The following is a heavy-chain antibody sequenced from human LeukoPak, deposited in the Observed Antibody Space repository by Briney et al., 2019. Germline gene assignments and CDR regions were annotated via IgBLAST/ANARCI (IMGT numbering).Heavy chain of an antibody. CDR1: GYTFTSYG. V-gene: IGHV1-18*01. CDR2: ISAYNGNT. Sequence: ASVKVSCKASGYTFTSYGISWVRQAPGQGLEWMGWISAYNGNTNYAQKLQGRVTMTTDTSTSTAYMELRSLRSDDTAVYYCARLSLYCSSTSCSEYSQHWGQGTLVTVSS. J-gene: IGHJ1*01. CDR3: ARLSLYCSSTSCSEYSQH. D-gene: IGHD2-2*01.